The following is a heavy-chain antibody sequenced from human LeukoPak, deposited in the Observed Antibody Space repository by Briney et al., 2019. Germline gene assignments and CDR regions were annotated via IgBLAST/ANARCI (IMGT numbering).Heavy chain of an antibody. V-gene: IGHV4-34*01. CDR2: INHSGST. J-gene: IGHJ4*02. CDR1: GGSFSGYY. Sequence: SETLSLTCAVYGGSFSGYYWSWIRQPPGKGLEWIGEINHSGSTNYNPSLKSRVTISVDTSKNQFSLKLSSVTAADTAVYYCARVMGYSGSYVDYWGQGTLVTVSS. CDR3: ARVMGYSGSYVDY. D-gene: IGHD1-26*01.